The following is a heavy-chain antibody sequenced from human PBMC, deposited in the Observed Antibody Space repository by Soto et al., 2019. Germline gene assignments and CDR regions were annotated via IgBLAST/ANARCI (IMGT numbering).Heavy chain of an antibody. CDR2: ISPYNGNT. Sequence: QVQLVQSGAEVKRPGASVKVSCKASGYTFRNYGITWVRQAPGQGLERMAWISPYNGNTNYAQDLQGRVTMTTDTSTSTAYMELRSVTSEDTAMYYCARDLVPGSDFWRAYNGGYFDYWGQGTLVTVSS. CDR1: GYTFRNYG. CDR3: ARDLVPGSDFWRAYNGGYFDY. D-gene: IGHD3-3*01. V-gene: IGHV1-18*01. J-gene: IGHJ4*02.